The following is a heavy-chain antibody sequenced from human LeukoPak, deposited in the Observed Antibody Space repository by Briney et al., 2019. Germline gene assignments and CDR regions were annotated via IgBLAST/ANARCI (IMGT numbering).Heavy chain of an antibody. CDR3: ARFEAGPDAFDI. Sequence: GGSLRLSCDASGFTFSNYAMHWVRQAPGKGLEWVAVMSYDGSNEYYADSVKGRFTISRDNSKNTLYLQMNSLRAEDTAVYYCARFEAGPDAFDIWGQGTMVTVSS. V-gene: IGHV3-30*14. CDR2: MSYDGSNE. CDR1: GFTFSNYA. D-gene: IGHD6-19*01. J-gene: IGHJ3*02.